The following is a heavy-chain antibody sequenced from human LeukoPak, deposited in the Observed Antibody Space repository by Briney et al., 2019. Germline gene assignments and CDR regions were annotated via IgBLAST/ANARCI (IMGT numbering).Heavy chain of an antibody. CDR1: GFTCSSYA. J-gene: IGHJ4*02. V-gene: IGHV3-23*01. D-gene: IGHD3-22*01. Sequence: GGSLRLSCAASGFTCSSYAMSWVRQAPGKGLEWVSGMSGSGGSTYYADSVKGRLTISRDNSKNTLYLQMNSLRAEATAVYYCAKDIAETYYYDSSGYYGAPLLDHWGQGTLVTVSS. CDR2: MSGSGGST. CDR3: AKDIAETYYYDSSGYYGAPLLDH.